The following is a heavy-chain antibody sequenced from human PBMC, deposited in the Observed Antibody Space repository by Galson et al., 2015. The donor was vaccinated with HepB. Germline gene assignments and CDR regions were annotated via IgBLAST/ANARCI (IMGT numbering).Heavy chain of an antibody. CDR3: ARAPYYDFDWGANRLDHPWYFDY. CDR2: IDPFDSDT. J-gene: IGHJ4*02. Sequence: QSGAEVKKPGESLKISCKGSGFSFSTHWIGWVRQMPGKGLEWMGLIDPFDSDTRYSPSFQGQVTISADKSINTAYLQWSSLKASDTAIYYCARAPYYDFDWGANRLDHPWYFDYWGRGTPVTVSS. CDR1: GFSFSTHW. D-gene: IGHD3-16*01. V-gene: IGHV5-51*01.